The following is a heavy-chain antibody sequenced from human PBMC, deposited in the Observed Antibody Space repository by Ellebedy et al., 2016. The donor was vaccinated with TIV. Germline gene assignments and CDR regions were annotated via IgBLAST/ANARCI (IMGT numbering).Heavy chain of an antibody. Sequence: SETLSLXCAVSGGSVSSGSYYWSWIRQPPGKGLEWIGYIYYSGSTYYNTSLKSRVTISVDTSKNQFSLKLSSVTAADTAVYYCATGGIMITFGGVRVDPWGQGTLVTVSS. D-gene: IGHD3-16*01. V-gene: IGHV4-61*01. CDR2: IYYSGST. CDR1: GGSVSSGSYY. J-gene: IGHJ5*02. CDR3: ATGGIMITFGGVRVDP.